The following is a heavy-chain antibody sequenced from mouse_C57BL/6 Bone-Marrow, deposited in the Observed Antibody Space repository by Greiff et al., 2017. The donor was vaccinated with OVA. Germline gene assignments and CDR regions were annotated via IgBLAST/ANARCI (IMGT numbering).Heavy chain of an antibody. V-gene: IGHV2-9*01. D-gene: IGHD1-1*01. J-gene: IGHJ4*01. CDR1: GFSLTSYG. CDR3: AKQDYGSSEAMDY. CDR2: IWGGGST. Sequence: VKLVESGPGLVAPSQSLSITCTVSGFSLTSYGVDWVRQPPGQGLEWLGVIWGGGSTNYNSALMSRLSISKDNSKSQVFLKMNSLQTDDAAMYYCAKQDYGSSEAMDYWGQGTSVTVSS.